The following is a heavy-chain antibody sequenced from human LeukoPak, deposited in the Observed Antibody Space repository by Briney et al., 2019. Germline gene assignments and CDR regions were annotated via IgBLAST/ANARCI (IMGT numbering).Heavy chain of an antibody. V-gene: IGHV3-15*01. CDR2: IKSKTDGGTT. J-gene: IGHJ4*02. CDR3: TTDLIHPGDYYDSSGYYSFDY. Sequence: GGSLRLSCAASGFTFSNAWMSWVRQAPGKGLEWVGRIKSKTDGGTTDYAAPVKGRFTISRDDSKNTLYLQMNSLKTEDTAVYYCTTDLIHPGDYYDSSGYYSFDYWGQGTLVTVSS. CDR1: GFTFSNAW. D-gene: IGHD3-22*01.